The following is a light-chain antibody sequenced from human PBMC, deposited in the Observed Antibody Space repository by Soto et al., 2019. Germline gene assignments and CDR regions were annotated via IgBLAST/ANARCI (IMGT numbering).Light chain of an antibody. CDR1: SGHSSYA. Sequence: QSVLTQSPSASASLGASVKLTCTLSSGHSSYAIAWHQQQPEKGPRYLMKLNSDGSHSKGDGIPDRFSGSSSGAERYLTISILQSVDVADCDCQTWGTGIVVFGGGTQLTVL. J-gene: IGLJ2*01. CDR2: LNSDGSH. CDR3: QTWGTGIVV. V-gene: IGLV4-69*01.